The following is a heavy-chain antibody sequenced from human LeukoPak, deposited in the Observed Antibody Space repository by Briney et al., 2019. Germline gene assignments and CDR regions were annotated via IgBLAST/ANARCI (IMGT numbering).Heavy chain of an antibody. CDR3: ARISPMWYYYDSSGRMGAFDI. CDR2: ISAYNGNT. J-gene: IGHJ3*02. Sequence: EASVKVSCKASGYTFTSYGISWVRQAPGQGLEWMGWISAYNGNTNYAQKLQGRVTMTTDTSTSTAYMELRSLRSDDTAVYHCARISPMWYYYDSSGRMGAFDIWGQGTMVTVSS. V-gene: IGHV1-18*01. D-gene: IGHD3-22*01. CDR1: GYTFTSYG.